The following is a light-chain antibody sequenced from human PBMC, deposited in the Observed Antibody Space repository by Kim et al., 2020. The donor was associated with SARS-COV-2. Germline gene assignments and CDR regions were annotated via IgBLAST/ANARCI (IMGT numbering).Light chain of an antibody. CDR3: ATWDASLSAWV. CDR2: RND. V-gene: IGLV1-47*01. CDR1: DSNDESNY. J-gene: IGLJ3*02. Sequence: GQRGTISCSENDSNDESNYVYWYRQLPGMAPTLLIYRNDQRSPGVPQRFSASKSDTSASLAISGLRSEDEAYYYCATWDASLSAWVFGGGTQLTVL.